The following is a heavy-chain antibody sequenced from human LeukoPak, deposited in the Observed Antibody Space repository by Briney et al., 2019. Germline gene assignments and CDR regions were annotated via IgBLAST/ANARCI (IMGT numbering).Heavy chain of an antibody. V-gene: IGHV7-4-1*02. CDR3: AREPRKWLEGGNWFDP. J-gene: IGHJ5*02. Sequence: ASVKVSCKASGYTFTSYAMNWVRQAPGQGLEWMGWINTNTGNPTYAQGFTGRFVFSLDTSVSTAYLQISSLKAEDTAVYYCAREPRKWLEGGNWFDPWGQGTLVTVSS. D-gene: IGHD6-19*01. CDR2: INTNTGNP. CDR1: GYTFTSYA.